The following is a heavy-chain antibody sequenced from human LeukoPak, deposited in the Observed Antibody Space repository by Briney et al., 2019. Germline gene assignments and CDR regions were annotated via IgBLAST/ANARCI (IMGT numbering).Heavy chain of an antibody. CDR2: ISGSGGST. D-gene: IGHD3-10*01. Sequence: PGGSLRLSCAASGFTFSSYGMSWVRQAPGKGLEWVSAISGSGGSTYYADSVKGRFTISRDNSKNTLYLQMNSLRAEDTAGYYCAKDSPTLLWFGEFDYWGQGTLVTVSS. J-gene: IGHJ4*02. V-gene: IGHV3-23*01. CDR1: GFTFSSYG. CDR3: AKDSPTLLWFGEFDY.